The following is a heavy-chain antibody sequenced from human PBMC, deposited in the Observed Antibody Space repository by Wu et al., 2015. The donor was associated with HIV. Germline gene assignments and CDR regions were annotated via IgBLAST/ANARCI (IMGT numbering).Heavy chain of an antibody. CDR3: ARAQYSSSWRVYYGMDV. D-gene: IGHD6-13*01. CDR1: GGTFSSYA. V-gene: IGHV1-69*13. CDR2: IIPIFGTA. J-gene: IGHJ6*02. Sequence: QVQLVQSGAEVKKPGSSVKVSCKASGGTFSSYAISWVRQAPGQGLEWMGRIIPIFGTANYAQKFQGRVTITADESTSTAYMELSSLRSEDTAVYYCARAQYSSSWRVYYGMDVWGQGTTVTVSS.